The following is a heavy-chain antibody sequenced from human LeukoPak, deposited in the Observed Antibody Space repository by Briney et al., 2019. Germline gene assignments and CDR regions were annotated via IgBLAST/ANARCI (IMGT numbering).Heavy chain of an antibody. CDR2: IYPGDSET. CDR3: ARHPWGIKVADY. D-gene: IGHD3-16*01. V-gene: IGHV5-51*01. Sequence: GESLKISCKGSGYSFTSNWIGWVRQMPGKGLEWMGIIYPGDSETTYSPSFQGQVTISADKFITTAYLQWDSLNDPVSARYYCARHPWGIKVADYWGQGTLVTVSS. J-gene: IGHJ4*02. CDR1: GYSFTSNW.